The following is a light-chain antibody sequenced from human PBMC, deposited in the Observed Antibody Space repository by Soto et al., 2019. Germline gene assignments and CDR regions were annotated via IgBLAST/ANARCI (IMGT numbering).Light chain of an antibody. J-gene: IGKJ4*01. CDR1: QNFGHN. CDR3: QERSRWPRAT. CDR2: TAS. V-gene: IGKV3-11*01. Sequence: EMVLTQSPATLSLSPGESATLSCRASQNFGHNFAWYQQKSGQPPRLLIHTASSRATGIPARFSGYASRTDLTLTISSLEAEDIAVYYCQERSRWPRATFGGGTKVEIK.